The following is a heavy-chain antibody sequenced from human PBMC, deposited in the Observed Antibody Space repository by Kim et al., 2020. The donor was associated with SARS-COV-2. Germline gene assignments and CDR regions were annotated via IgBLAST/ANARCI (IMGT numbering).Heavy chain of an antibody. V-gene: IGHV1-58*01. CDR2: IVVGSGNT. CDR1: GFTFTSSA. D-gene: IGHD3-16*02. CDR3: AAGMDYDYVWGSYRPSFDY. J-gene: IGHJ4*02. Sequence: SVKVSCKASGFTFTSSAVQWVRQARGQRLEWIGWIVVGSGNTNYAQKFQERVTITRDMSTSTAYMELSSLRSGDTAVYYCAAGMDYDYVWGSYRPSFDYWGQGTLVTVSS.